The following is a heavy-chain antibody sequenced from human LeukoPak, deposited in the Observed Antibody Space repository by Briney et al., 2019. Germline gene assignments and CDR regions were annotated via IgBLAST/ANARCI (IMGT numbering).Heavy chain of an antibody. V-gene: IGHV3-30-3*01. CDR3: ARGGKWLPIPKPLDY. CDR1: GFTFSSYA. J-gene: IGHJ4*02. D-gene: IGHD5-12*01. CDR2: ISYDGSNK. Sequence: GGSLRLSCAASGFTFSSYAMHWVRQAPGKGLEWVAVISYDGSNKYYADSVKGRFTISRDNSKNTLYLQMNSPRAEDTAVYYCARGGKWLPIPKPLDYWGQGTLVTVSS.